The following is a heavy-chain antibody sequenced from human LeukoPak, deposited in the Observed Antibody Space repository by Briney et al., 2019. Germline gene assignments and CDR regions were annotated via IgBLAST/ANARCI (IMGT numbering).Heavy chain of an antibody. J-gene: IGHJ4*02. Sequence: GGSLRLSCAASGFTFTTYAMSWVRQAPGKGLEWVSTISASGGITYYADSVKGRFTISRDNSKNTLYLQMNSLRAEDTAVYYCARVGAGPARGRGYYFDYWGQGTLVTVSS. CDR3: ARVGAGPARGRGYYFDY. CDR2: ISASGGIT. D-gene: IGHD3-16*01. V-gene: IGHV3-23*01. CDR1: GFTFTTYA.